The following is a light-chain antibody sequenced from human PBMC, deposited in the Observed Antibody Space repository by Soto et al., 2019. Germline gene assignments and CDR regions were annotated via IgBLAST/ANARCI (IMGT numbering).Light chain of an antibody. CDR3: QQYGHSPIT. J-gene: IGKJ5*01. CDR1: QSVSSN. CDR2: GAS. Sequence: EIVMTQSPATLSVSPGERATLSCRASQSVSSNLAWYQQKPGQAPRLLISGASSRATGIPDRFSGSGSGTDFTLTISRLEPEDFALYYCQQYGHSPITFGQGTRLENK. V-gene: IGKV3-20*01.